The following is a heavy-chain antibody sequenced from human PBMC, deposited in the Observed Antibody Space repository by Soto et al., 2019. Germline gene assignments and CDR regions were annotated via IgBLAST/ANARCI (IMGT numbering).Heavy chain of an antibody. CDR2: ISYDGSNK. J-gene: IGHJ4*02. CDR1: GFTFSSYG. Sequence: QVQLVESGGGVVQPGRSLRLSCAASGFTFSSYGMHWVRQDPGKGLEWVAVISYDGSNKYYADSVKGRFTISRDNSKNTLYLQMNSLRAEDTAVDYCAKDEGDGYNFDYWGQGTLVTVSS. V-gene: IGHV3-30*18. CDR3: AKDEGDGYNFDY. D-gene: IGHD5-12*01.